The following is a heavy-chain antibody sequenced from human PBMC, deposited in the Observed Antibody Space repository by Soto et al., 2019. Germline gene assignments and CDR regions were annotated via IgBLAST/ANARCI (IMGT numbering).Heavy chain of an antibody. CDR2: ISSSSSYI. D-gene: IGHD3-10*01. CDR1: GFTFSSYS. CDR3: ARAQTKSPYYYGSGSYASLY. J-gene: IGHJ4*02. Sequence: PGGSLRLSCAASGFTFSSYSMNWVRQAPGKGLEWVSSISSSSSYIYYADSVKGRFTISRDNAKNSLYLQMNSLRAEDTAVYYCARAQTKSPYYYGSGSYASLYWGQGTQVTVSS. V-gene: IGHV3-21*01.